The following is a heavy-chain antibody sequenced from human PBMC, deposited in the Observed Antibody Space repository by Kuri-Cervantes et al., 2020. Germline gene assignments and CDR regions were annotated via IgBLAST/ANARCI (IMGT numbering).Heavy chain of an antibody. V-gene: IGHV1-46*01. CDR2: INPSGGST. J-gene: IGHJ3*02. CDR3: AREYRWCSGGSCYSAGGAFDI. Sequence: ASVKVSCKASGYTFTSYYMHWVRQAPGQGLEWMGIINPSGGSTSYAQKFQGRVTMTRDTSTSTVYMELSSLRSEDTAVYYCAREYRWCSGGSCYSAGGAFDIWGQGTMVTVSS. D-gene: IGHD2-15*01. CDR1: GYTFTSYY.